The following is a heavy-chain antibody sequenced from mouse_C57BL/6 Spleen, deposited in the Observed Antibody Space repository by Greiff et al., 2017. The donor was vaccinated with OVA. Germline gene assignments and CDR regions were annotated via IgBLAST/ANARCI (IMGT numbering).Heavy chain of an antibody. CDR3: TTYYGSSSFGY. CDR2: IDPETGGT. CDR1: GYTFTDYE. J-gene: IGHJ2*01. V-gene: IGHV1-15*01. D-gene: IGHD1-1*01. Sequence: QVQLQQSGAELVRPGASVTLSCKASGYTFTDYEMHWVKQTPVHGLEWIGAIDPETGGTAYNQKFKGKAILTADKSSSTAYMERRSLTSEDSAVYYCTTYYGSSSFGYWGQGTTLTVSS.